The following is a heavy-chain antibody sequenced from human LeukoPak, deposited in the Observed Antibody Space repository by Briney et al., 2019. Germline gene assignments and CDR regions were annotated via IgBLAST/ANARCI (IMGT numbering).Heavy chain of an antibody. CDR3: ARAKFRDGYNPFDY. D-gene: IGHD5-24*01. J-gene: IGHJ4*02. CDR2: ISGSGGST. Sequence: GALRLSCAASGFTFSSYGMSWVRQAPGKGLEWVSAISGSGGSTYYADSVKGRFTISRDNAKNSLYLQMNSLRAEDTAVYYCARAKFRDGYNPFDYWGQGTLVTVSS. V-gene: IGHV3-23*01. CDR1: GFTFSSYG.